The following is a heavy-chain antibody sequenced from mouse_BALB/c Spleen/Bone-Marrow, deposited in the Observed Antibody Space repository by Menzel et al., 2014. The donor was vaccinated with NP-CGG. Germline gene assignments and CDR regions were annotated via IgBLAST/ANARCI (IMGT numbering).Heavy chain of an antibody. CDR1: GSTFSSYY. CDR3: ASLYDGYSVFVY. CDR2: INTNGGST. Sequence: SGGGLVKLGGSLKLSCAASGSTFSSYYMSWVRQTPEKRLELVAAINTNGGSTYYPDTVKGRFTISRDNAKNTLYLQMSSLKSEDTALYYCASLYDGYSVFVYWGQGTLVTVSA. J-gene: IGHJ3*01. D-gene: IGHD2-3*01. V-gene: IGHV5-6-2*01.